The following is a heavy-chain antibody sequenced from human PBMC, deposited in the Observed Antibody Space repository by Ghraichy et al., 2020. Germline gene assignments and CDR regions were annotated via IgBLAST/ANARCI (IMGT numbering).Heavy chain of an antibody. CDR1: GFTFSSYG. Sequence: GGSLKLSCAASGFTFSSYGMHWVRQAPGKGLEWVAVIWYDGSNKYYADSVKGRFTISRDNSKNTLYLQMNSLRAEDTAVYYCARGIAAGYFDYWGQGTLVTVSS. D-gene: IGHD6-13*01. CDR3: ARGIAAGYFDY. CDR2: IWYDGSNK. J-gene: IGHJ4*02. V-gene: IGHV3-33*01.